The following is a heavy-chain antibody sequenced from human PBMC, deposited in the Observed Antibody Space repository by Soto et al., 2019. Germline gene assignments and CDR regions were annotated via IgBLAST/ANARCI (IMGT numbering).Heavy chain of an antibody. J-gene: IGHJ3*02. D-gene: IGHD6-6*01. Sequence: PSETLSLTCAVYGGSFSGYYWSWIRQPPGKGLEWIGEINHSGSTNYNPSLKSLVTISVDTSKNQFSLKLSSVTAADTAVYYCARFEYSSSSRAFDIWGQGTMVTVSS. CDR3: ARFEYSSSSRAFDI. V-gene: IGHV4-34*01. CDR1: GGSFSGYY. CDR2: INHSGST.